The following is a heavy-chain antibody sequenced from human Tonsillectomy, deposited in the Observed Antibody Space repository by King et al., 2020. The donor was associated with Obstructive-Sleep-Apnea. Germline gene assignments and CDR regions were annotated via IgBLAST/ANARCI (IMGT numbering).Heavy chain of an antibody. D-gene: IGHD2-2*01. J-gene: IGHJ6*02. CDR1: GGSISSNSYY. V-gene: IGHV4-39*07. Sequence: QLQESGPGLVKPSETLSLTCTVSGGSISSNSYYWGWIRQPPGKGLEWSGSIYYSGSTFYNPSLKSRVTISVDTSKNQFSLKVSSVTAADTADYYCARDGSTAAGGYGMDVWGQGTTVTVSS. CDR3: ARDGSTAAGGYGMDV. CDR2: IYYSGST.